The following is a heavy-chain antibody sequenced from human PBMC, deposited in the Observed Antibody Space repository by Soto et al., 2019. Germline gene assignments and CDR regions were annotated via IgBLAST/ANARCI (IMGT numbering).Heavy chain of an antibody. V-gene: IGHV1-18*01. Sequence: ASVKVSCKASGYTFTSYDINCVRQATGQGLEWMGWISAYNGNTNYAQKLQDRVTMTTDTSTSTAYMELRSLRSDDTAVYYCARDRVAGRPGWFDPWGQGTLVTVSS. CDR1: GYTFTSYD. CDR3: ARDRVAGRPGWFDP. CDR2: ISAYNGNT. D-gene: IGHD6-6*01. J-gene: IGHJ5*02.